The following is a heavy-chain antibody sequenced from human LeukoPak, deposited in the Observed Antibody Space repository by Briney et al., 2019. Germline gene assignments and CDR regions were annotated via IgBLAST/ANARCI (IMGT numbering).Heavy chain of an antibody. Sequence: PGGSLRLSCAASGFTFRSYGLHWVRQAPGKGVEWVAYIESDGSIQYYADSVRGRFTISRDNSKNTVFLQMNSLRAEDTAVYYCALMYSSSWYAVDYWGQGTLVTVSS. CDR3: ALMYSSSWYAVDY. J-gene: IGHJ4*02. CDR1: GFTFRSYG. V-gene: IGHV3-30*02. CDR2: IESDGSIQ. D-gene: IGHD6-13*01.